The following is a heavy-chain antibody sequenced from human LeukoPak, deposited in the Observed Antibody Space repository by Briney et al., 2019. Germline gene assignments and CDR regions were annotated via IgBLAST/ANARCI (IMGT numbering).Heavy chain of an antibody. V-gene: IGHV3-74*01. J-gene: IGHJ3*02. CDR2: VDSDGSST. CDR3: ARGITIFGVVNDAFDI. CDR1: GFTFSSYW. Sequence: GGSLRLSCAASGFTFSSYWMHWVRQAPGRGLVWVSRVDSDGSSTTYAGSVKGRFTISRDNAKSTLYLQMNSLRAEDTAVYYCARGITIFGVVNDAFDIRGQGTMVTVSS. D-gene: IGHD3-3*01.